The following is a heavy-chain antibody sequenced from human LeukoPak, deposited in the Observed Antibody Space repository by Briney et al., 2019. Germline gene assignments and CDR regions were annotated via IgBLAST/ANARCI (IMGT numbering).Heavy chain of an antibody. CDR2: IIPIFGTA. V-gene: IGHV1-69*13. Sequence: GASVKVSCKASGYTFTSYGISWVRQAPGQGLEWMGGIIPIFGTANYAQKFQGRVTITADESTSTAYMELSSLRSEDTAVYYCAHTPYSSGWYYFDYWGQGTLVTVSS. CDR3: AHTPYSSGWYYFDY. J-gene: IGHJ4*02. CDR1: GYTFTSYG. D-gene: IGHD6-19*01.